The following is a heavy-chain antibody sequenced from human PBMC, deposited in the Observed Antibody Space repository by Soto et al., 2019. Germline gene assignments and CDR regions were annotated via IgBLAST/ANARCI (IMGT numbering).Heavy chain of an antibody. D-gene: IGHD1-1*01. J-gene: IGHJ3*02. CDR1: GFTFSSYG. Sequence: HPGGSLRLSCAASGFTFSSYGMHWVRQAPGKGLEWVAVISYDGSNKYYADSVKGRFTISRDNSKNTLYLQMNSLRAEDTDVYYCAKDEGYNWNDGRVRDAFDNWGQGTMVNVS. V-gene: IGHV3-30*18. CDR3: AKDEGYNWNDGRVRDAFDN. CDR2: ISYDGSNK.